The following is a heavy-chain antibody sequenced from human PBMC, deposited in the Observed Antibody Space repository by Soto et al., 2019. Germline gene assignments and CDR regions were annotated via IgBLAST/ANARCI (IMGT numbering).Heavy chain of an antibody. CDR1: GFTFSSYG. CDR2: IWYDGSKK. Sequence: QDHLVQSGGGVVQPGTSLTLSCAASGFTFSSYGMHWVRQAPGTGLEWVAVIWYDGSKKYYADSVKGRFTISRDNSKNTLYLEMNSLRTEDTGVYYCAKDRGALRGSEEHYYFDSWGQGTLVTVSS. D-gene: IGHD4-17*01. CDR3: AKDRGALRGSEEHYYFDS. J-gene: IGHJ4*02. V-gene: IGHV3-33*03.